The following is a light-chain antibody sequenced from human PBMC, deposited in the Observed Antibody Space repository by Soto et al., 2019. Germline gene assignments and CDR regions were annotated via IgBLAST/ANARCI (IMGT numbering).Light chain of an antibody. CDR3: HQRQSWPRT. J-gene: IGKJ1*01. Sequence: EIVMTQSPATLSVSPGERATLSCRASQSVSVNLAWYQQKPGQPPRLLIYGASTRATGIPARFSGSGSGTDFTLTINSLAPEDFAIYYCHQRQSWPRTFGQGTKVDI. CDR1: QSVSVN. V-gene: IGKV3D-15*01. CDR2: GAS.